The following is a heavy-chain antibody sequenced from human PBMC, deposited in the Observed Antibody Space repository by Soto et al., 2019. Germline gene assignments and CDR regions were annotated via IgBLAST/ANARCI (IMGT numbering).Heavy chain of an antibody. CDR1: GYTFTNYA. V-gene: IGHV1-18*01. CDR3: ARDSQYSTDWQRFDS. D-gene: IGHD6-6*01. J-gene: IGHJ4*02. CDR2: VNTYNGNP. Sequence: QVQRVQSGVEVKKPGASVKVSCKASGYTFTNYAISWVRQAPGRGLEWMGWVNTYNGNPNYAQIFQGRVTMTTDTSTGTAYMELRSLKSDDSAVYYCARDSQYSTDWQRFDSWGQGTLVTVSS.